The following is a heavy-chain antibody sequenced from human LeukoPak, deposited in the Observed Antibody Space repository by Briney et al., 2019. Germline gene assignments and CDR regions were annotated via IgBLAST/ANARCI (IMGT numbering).Heavy chain of an antibody. CDR2: IKEDGSEN. J-gene: IGHJ4*02. CDR1: GFTFSDYY. CDR3: ARAYAGGIFDS. D-gene: IGHD3-16*01. Sequence: QPGGSLGLSCAASGFTFSDYYMSWIRQAPGKGLEWVANIKEDGSENYYVDSVRGRFTISRDNAKNSLYLQMNSLRAEDTAMYYCARAYAGGIFDSWGQGTLVTVSS. V-gene: IGHV3-7*04.